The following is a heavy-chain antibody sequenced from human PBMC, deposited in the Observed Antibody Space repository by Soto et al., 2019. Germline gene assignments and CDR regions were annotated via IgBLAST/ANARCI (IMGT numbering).Heavy chain of an antibody. D-gene: IGHD3-22*01. J-gene: IGHJ3*02. V-gene: IGHV1-69*01. CDR3: ARARTDYYDSSGYYGAFDI. CDR2: IIPIFGTA. CDR1: GGTFSSYA. Sequence: QVQLVQSGAEVKKPGSSVKVSCKASGGTFSSYAISWVRQAPGQGLEWMGGIIPIFGTANYAQKFQGRVTITADESTSTAYMELSSLRSEDTVVYYCARARTDYYDSSGYYGAFDIWGQGTMVTVSS.